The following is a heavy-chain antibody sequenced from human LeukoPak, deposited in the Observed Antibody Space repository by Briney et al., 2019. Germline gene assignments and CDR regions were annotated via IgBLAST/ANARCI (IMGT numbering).Heavy chain of an antibody. CDR3: AKGKGGSYSSGWYLAGYYFDY. D-gene: IGHD6-19*01. CDR1: GFTFDDYT. J-gene: IGHJ4*02. CDR2: ISWDGGST. Sequence: PGGSLRLSCAASGFTFDDYTMHWVRQAPGKGLEWVSLISWDGGSTYYADSVKGRFTISRDNSKNSLYLQMNSLRTEDTALYYCAKGKGGSYSSGWYLAGYYFDYWGQGTLVTVSS. V-gene: IGHV3-43*01.